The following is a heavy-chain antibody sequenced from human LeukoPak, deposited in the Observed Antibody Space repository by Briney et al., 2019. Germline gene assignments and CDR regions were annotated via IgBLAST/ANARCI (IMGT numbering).Heavy chain of an antibody. CDR2: IRSKGYGGTT. V-gene: IGHV3-49*03. CDR1: GFTFGDYA. J-gene: IGHJ4*02. CDR3: TRRKTFDF. Sequence: PGGSLRLSCTGSGFTFGDYALSWFRQAPGRGLEWVGFIRSKGYGGTTEYAASVKGRFTISRDDSKSIAYLQMNSLKTEDTAVYYCTRRKTFDFWGQGTLVTVSS.